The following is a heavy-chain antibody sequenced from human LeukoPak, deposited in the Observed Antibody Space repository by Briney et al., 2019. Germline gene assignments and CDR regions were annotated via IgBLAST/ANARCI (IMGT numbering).Heavy chain of an antibody. CDR2: GNESGGT. D-gene: IGHD2-8*01. CDR1: GGSLNGHY. J-gene: IGHJ5*02. V-gene: IGHV4-34*01. CDR3: AKNGQSGFSFDP. Sequence: PSETLSLTCAVYGGSLNGHYWSWIRQPPGKGLEWIGEGNESGGTKFNPSLKSRATISADTSKNQFSLKLSSVTAGDTAVYYCAKNGQSGFSFDPWGQGTLVTVSS.